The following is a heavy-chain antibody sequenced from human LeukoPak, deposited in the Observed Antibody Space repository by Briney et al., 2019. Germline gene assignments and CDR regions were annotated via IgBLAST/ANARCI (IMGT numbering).Heavy chain of an antibody. CDR2: IYYSGST. CDR1: GGSISSSSYY. CDR3: ARGTYYDSSGLDY. V-gene: IGHV4-39*07. Sequence: SETLSLTCTVSGGSISSSSYYWGWIRQPPGKGLEWIGSIYYSGSTYYNPSLKSRVTISVDTSKIQFSLKLSSVTAADTAVYYCARGTYYDSSGLDYWGQGTLVTVSS. D-gene: IGHD3-22*01. J-gene: IGHJ4*02.